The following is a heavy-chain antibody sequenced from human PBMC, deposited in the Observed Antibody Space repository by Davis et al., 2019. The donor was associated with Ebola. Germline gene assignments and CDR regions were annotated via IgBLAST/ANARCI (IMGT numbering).Heavy chain of an antibody. J-gene: IGHJ4*02. CDR3: ARLTLASVPDVVDH. CDR1: GGSIGSGTYY. CDR2: IYYSGNT. Sequence: SETLSLTCNISGGSIGSGTYYWGWIRQTPEKGLEWIASIYYSGNTYYNPSLKTRVTMSVDTSKNLFSLRVSSVTAADTAVYYCARLTLASVPDVVDHWGQGSLVIVSP. D-gene: IGHD3-10*01. V-gene: IGHV4-39*01.